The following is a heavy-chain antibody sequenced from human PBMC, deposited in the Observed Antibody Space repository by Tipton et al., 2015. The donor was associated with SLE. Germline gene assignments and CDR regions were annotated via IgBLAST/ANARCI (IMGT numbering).Heavy chain of an antibody. V-gene: IGHV4-39*01. Sequence: TLSLTCTVSGGSISSSSYYWGWIRQPPGKGLEWIGSIYYSGSTYYNPSPKSRVTISVDTSKNQFSLKLSSVTAADTAVYYCARLGKATGYSSSWNAFDIWGQGTMVTVSS. D-gene: IGHD6-13*01. CDR2: IYYSGST. J-gene: IGHJ3*02. CDR3: ARLGKATGYSSSWNAFDI. CDR1: GGSISSSSYY.